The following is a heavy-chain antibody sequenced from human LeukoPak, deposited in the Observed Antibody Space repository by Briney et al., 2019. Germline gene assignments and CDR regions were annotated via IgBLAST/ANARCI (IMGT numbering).Heavy chain of an antibody. CDR3: ARDGRGYVDYFDY. V-gene: IGHV4-34*11. Sequence: SETLSLTCAVYGGSFSGYYWSWIRQPPGKGLEWIGYIHYRGRTEYNPSLKSRAIISVDTSENQISLNLTSVIAADTAVYYCARDGRGYVDYFDYWGQGTLVTVSS. J-gene: IGHJ4*02. D-gene: IGHD2-15*01. CDR1: GGSFSGYY. CDR2: IHYRGRT.